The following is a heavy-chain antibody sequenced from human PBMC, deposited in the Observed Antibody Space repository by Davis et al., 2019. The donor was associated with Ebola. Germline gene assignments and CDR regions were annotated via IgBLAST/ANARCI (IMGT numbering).Heavy chain of an antibody. J-gene: IGHJ4*02. CDR3: ARTSGYSYGYDY. CDR1: GGSISSTSYY. V-gene: IGHV4-39*07. CDR2: INHSGST. D-gene: IGHD5-18*01. Sequence: SETLSLTCTVSGGSISSTSYYWGWIRQPPGKGLEWIGEINHSGSTNYNPSLKSRVTISVDTSKNQFSLKLSSVTAADTAVYYCARTSGYSYGYDYWGQGTLVTVSS.